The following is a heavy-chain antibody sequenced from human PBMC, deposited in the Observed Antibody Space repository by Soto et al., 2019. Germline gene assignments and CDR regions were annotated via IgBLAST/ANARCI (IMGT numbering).Heavy chain of an antibody. D-gene: IGHD6-19*01. J-gene: IGHJ4*02. CDR1: GFTFSSYG. Sequence: QVQLVESGGGVVQPGRSLRLSCAASGFTFSSYGMHWVRQAPGKGLEWVAVISYDGSNKYYADSVKGRFTISRDNSKNTLYLQMNSRSAEDTAVYYCAKGPYSSGWRFFDYWGQGTLVTVSS. CDR3: AKGPYSSGWRFFDY. V-gene: IGHV3-30*18. CDR2: ISYDGSNK.